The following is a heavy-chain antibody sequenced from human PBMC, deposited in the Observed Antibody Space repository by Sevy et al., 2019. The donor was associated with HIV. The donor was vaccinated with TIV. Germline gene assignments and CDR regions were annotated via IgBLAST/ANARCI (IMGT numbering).Heavy chain of an antibody. D-gene: IGHD6-13*01. CDR2: IYSGGST. Sequence: GGSLRLSCAASGFTVSSNYMSWVRQAPGKGLEWVSVIYSGGSTYYADSVKRRFTISRDNSKNTLYLQMNSLRAEDTAVYYCARDLLGIAAAGPEDYWGQGTLVTVSS. CDR3: ARDLLGIAAAGPEDY. CDR1: GFTVSSNY. J-gene: IGHJ4*02. V-gene: IGHV3-53*01.